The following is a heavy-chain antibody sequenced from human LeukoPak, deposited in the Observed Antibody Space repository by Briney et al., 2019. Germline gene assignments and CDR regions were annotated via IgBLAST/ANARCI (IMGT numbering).Heavy chain of an antibody. V-gene: IGHV1-8*01. CDR1: GYTFTSYD. CDR3: ARDRVSLIVVADY. D-gene: IGHD2-2*01. CDR2: MNPNSGNT. Sequence: ASVKVSCKASGYTFTSYDINWVRQATGQGLEWMGWMNPNSGNTGYAQKFQGRVTMTRNTSISTAYMELSSLRSDDTAVYYCARDRVSLIVVADYWGQGTLVTVSS. J-gene: IGHJ4*02.